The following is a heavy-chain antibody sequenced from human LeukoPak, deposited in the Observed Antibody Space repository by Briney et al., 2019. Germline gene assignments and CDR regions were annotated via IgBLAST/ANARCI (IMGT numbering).Heavy chain of an antibody. V-gene: IGHV3-74*01. J-gene: IGHJ4*02. CDR3: ARSAVVTDYDY. Sequence: GGSLRLSCAASGFTFNIYWMHWVRQAPGKGLVWVSRINSDGSGTIYADSVKGRFTISRDNAKNTLYLQMNSLRAEDTAVYYCARSAVVTDYDYWGQGTLVTVSS. CDR1: GFTFNIYW. D-gene: IGHD2-21*02. CDR2: INSDGSGT.